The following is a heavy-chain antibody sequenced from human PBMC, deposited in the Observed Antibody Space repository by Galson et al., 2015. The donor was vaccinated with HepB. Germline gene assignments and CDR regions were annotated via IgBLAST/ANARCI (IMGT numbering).Heavy chain of an antibody. Sequence: QSGAEVKKPGESLKISCKGSGYSFTSYWIGWVRQVPGKGLEWMGMIYPGDSDARYGPSFQGQVTISADKSISTAYLQWISLKASDTAMYYCAIPFVPGGMGDAFDIWGQGTMVIVSS. CDR2: IYPGDSDA. CDR1: GYSFTSYW. J-gene: IGHJ3*02. D-gene: IGHD3-16*01. CDR3: AIPFVPGGMGDAFDI. V-gene: IGHV5-51*01.